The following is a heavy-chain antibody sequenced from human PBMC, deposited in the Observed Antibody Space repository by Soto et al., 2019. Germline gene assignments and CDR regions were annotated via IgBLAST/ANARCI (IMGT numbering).Heavy chain of an antibody. D-gene: IGHD3-22*01. CDR3: ARDEGVYYCDSSGYPPRY. J-gene: IGHJ4*02. CDR1: GYTFTSYG. Sequence: ASVKVSCKASGYTFTSYGISWVRQAPGQGLEWMGWISAYNGNTNYAQKLQGRVTMTTDTSTSTAYMELRSLRSDDTAVYYCARDEGVYYCDSSGYPPRYWGQGTLVTVSS. CDR2: ISAYNGNT. V-gene: IGHV1-18*01.